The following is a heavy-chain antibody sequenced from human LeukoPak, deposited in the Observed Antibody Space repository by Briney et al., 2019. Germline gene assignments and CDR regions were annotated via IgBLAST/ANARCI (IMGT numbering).Heavy chain of an antibody. D-gene: IGHD6-19*01. CDR3: ARGRGWTNYYYYYMDV. CDR1: GYIFTDYY. Sequence: GASVKVSCKASGYIFTDYYIHWVRQAPGQGLEWMGWINPNSGGTNYAQKFRGRVTMTRDTSISTAYMELSWLRSDDTAVYYCARGRGWTNYYYYYMDVWGKGTTVTVSS. CDR2: INPNSGGT. V-gene: IGHV1-2*02. J-gene: IGHJ6*03.